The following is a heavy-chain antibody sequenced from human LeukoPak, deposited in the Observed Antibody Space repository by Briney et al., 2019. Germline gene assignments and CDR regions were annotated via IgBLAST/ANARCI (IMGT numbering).Heavy chain of an antibody. CDR3: ATAPPRNRGYDFWSGYYPPLDY. D-gene: IGHD3-3*01. Sequence: ASVKVSCKVSGYTLTELSMHWVRQAPGKGLEWMGGFDPEDGETIYAQKFQGRVTTTEDTSTDTAYMELSSLRSEDTAVYYCATAPPRNRGYDFWSGYYPPLDYWGQGTLVTVSS. CDR2: FDPEDGET. CDR1: GYTLTELS. V-gene: IGHV1-24*01. J-gene: IGHJ4*02.